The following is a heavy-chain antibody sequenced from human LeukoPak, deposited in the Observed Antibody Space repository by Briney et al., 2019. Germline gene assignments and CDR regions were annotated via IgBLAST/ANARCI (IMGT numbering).Heavy chain of an antibody. V-gene: IGHV1-8*01. CDR3: ATLSSGWYYFDY. CDR1: GYTFTSYD. D-gene: IGHD6-19*01. J-gene: IGHJ4*02. Sequence: ASVKVPCKASGYTFTSYDINWVRQATGQGLEWMGWMNPNSGNTGYAQKFQGRVTMTRNTSISTAYMELSSLRSEDTAVYYCATLSSGWYYFDYWGQGTLVTVSS. CDR2: MNPNSGNT.